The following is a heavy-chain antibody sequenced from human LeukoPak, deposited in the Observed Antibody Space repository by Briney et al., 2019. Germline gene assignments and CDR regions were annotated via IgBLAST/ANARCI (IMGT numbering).Heavy chain of an antibody. V-gene: IGHV3-33*01. D-gene: IGHD6-19*01. CDR2: IWADGSDQ. Sequence: GGSLRPLCATSGFTVSSHTMHWARQATGKGLDWVAFIWADGSDQEYADSVKGRFTISRDNSKKTMYLQMNSLRVEDTAVYYCARDPPGSGWALDYWGQGTLVTVSS. J-gene: IGHJ4*02. CDR3: ARDPPGSGWALDY. CDR1: GFTVSSHT.